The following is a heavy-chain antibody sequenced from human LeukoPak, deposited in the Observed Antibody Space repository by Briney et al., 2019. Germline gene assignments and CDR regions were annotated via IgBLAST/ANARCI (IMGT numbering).Heavy chain of an antibody. CDR2: IWNDGSNK. J-gene: IGHJ4*02. CDR3: ARERYSNYVFDY. Sequence: GGSLRLSCAASGFTFSRFGMHWVRQAPGKGLEWVAVIWNDGSNKYYADSVKGRFTISRDNSKKTLYLRMNSLRAEDTAVYYCARERYSNYVFDYWGQGTLVTVSS. D-gene: IGHD4-11*01. V-gene: IGHV3-33*01. CDR1: GFTFSRFG.